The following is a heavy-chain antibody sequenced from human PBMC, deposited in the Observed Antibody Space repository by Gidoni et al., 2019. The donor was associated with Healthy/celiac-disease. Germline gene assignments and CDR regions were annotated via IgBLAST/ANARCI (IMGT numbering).Heavy chain of an antibody. CDR2: ISWNSGSI. CDR1: GFTFDDYA. V-gene: IGHV3-9*01. D-gene: IGHD1-26*01. J-gene: IGHJ4*02. Sequence: EVQLVESGGGLVQPGRSLRLSCAPSGFTFDDYAMHWVRQAPGKGLEWVSGISWNSGSIGYADSVKGRFTISRDNAKNSLYLQMNSLRAEDTALYYCAKSGDSNYFDYWGQGTLVTVSS. CDR3: AKSGDSNYFDY.